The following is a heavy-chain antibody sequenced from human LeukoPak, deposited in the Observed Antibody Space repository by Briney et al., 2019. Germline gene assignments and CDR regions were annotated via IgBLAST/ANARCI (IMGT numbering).Heavy chain of an antibody. D-gene: IGHD1-1*01. CDR3: ARGPCVATYYYFDY. CDR1: GFTVSAYY. J-gene: IGHJ4*02. V-gene: IGHV3-53*01. CDR2: LFGGGTI. Sequence: PGGSLRLSCAASGFTVSAYYMSWVRQAPGKGLEWVSVLFGGGTIYYADSVNGRFTISRDNSKNTLYLQLNSLRAEDTAVYYCARGPCVATYYYFDYWGQGTLVTVSS.